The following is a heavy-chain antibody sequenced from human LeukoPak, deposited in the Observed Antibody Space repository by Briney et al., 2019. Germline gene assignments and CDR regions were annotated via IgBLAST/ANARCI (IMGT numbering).Heavy chain of an antibody. D-gene: IGHD3-22*01. V-gene: IGHV1-69*05. CDR1: GGTFSSYA. CDR3: ATPTYDSSGVDY. Sequence: ASVKVSCKASGGTFSSYAISWVRQAPGQGLEWMGRIIPIFGTANYAQKFQGRVTITTDESTSTAYMELSSLRSEDTAVYYCATPTYDSSGVDYWGQGTLVTVSS. J-gene: IGHJ4*02. CDR2: IIPIFGTA.